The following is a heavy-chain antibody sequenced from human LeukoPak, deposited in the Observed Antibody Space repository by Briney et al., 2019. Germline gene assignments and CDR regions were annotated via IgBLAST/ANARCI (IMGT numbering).Heavy chain of an antibody. J-gene: IGHJ4*02. Sequence: SETLSLTCTVSGXSISSYYWSWIRQPPGEGLEWIGFIYHSGSTNYNPSLKSRVTISVDTSTNQFSLKMTSVTAADTAVYYCAKHPFDSGDYFDEWGQGTLVTVSS. V-gene: IGHV4-59*08. CDR2: IYHSGST. CDR1: GXSISSYY. D-gene: IGHD3-22*01. CDR3: AKHPFDSGDYFDE.